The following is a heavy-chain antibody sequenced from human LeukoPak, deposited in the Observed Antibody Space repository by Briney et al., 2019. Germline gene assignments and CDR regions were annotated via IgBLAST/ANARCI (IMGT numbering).Heavy chain of an antibody. CDR2: ISSSGATI. CDR3: ARGGAYCGGDCYPEFDY. V-gene: IGHV3-48*03. CDR1: GFSFSSYG. D-gene: IGHD2-21*02. J-gene: IGHJ4*02. Sequence: GGSLRLSCVASGFSFSSYGMSWVRQAPGKGLEWVSYISSSGATIYYADSVKGRFTISRDNAKNSLSLQMYRLRDDDTAVYYCARGGAYCGGDCYPEFDYWGQGTLVTVSS.